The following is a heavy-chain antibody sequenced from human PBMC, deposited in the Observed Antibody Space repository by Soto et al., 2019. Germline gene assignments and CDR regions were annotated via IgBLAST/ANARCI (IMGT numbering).Heavy chain of an antibody. V-gene: IGHV4-34*01. CDR1: GGSFSSSF. Sequence: SETLSLTCAVYGGSFSSSFWNWIRQPPGKGLEWIGEINHSGSTNYNSSLKSRVTISVDTSKNQFSLKLTSVTAADTAVYYCARGHXQGQQLVLGASSSGWFDPWGQGTLVTVSS. J-gene: IGHJ5*02. D-gene: IGHD6-13*01. CDR3: ARGHXQGQQLVLGASSSGWFDP. CDR2: INHSGST.